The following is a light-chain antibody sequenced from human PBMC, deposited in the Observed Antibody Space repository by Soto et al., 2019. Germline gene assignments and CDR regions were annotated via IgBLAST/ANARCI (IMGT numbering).Light chain of an antibody. V-gene: IGKV3D-15*01. CDR1: QKINTSN. Sequence: IVLTQSPATLTVSQRESATLSCRASQKINTSNLAGYQQNPGQAAGLLMYGASKGATGVPARLSGSGSGTEFTLTISRMQSEEFAVYYCLQYDDWTRPFGQGTKV. CDR3: LQYDDWTRP. J-gene: IGKJ1*01. CDR2: GAS.